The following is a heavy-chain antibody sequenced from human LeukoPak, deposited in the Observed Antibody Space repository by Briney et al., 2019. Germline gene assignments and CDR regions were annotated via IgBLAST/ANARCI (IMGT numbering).Heavy chain of an antibody. CDR1: GGSFSGYY. CDR2: INHSGST. Sequence: SETLSLTCAVYGGSFSGYYWSWIRQPPGKGPEWIGEINHSGSTNYNPSLKSRVTISVDTSKYQFSLKLSSVTAADTAVYYCARKLGYCTNGVCYPSWFDPWGQGTLVTVSS. D-gene: IGHD2-8*01. CDR3: ARKLGYCTNGVCYPSWFDP. J-gene: IGHJ5*02. V-gene: IGHV4-34*01.